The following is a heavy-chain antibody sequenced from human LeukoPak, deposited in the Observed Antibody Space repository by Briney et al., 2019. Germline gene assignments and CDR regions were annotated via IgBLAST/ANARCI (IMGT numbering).Heavy chain of an antibody. D-gene: IGHD2-15*01. CDR2: ISSSGGTI. CDR3: ARGRWSAHY. Sequence: GGSLRLSCAASGFTLSSYEMNWVRQAPGKGLEWVSYISSSGGTIYYADSVKGRFTISGDNAKNSLYLQMNSLRAKDTAVYYCARGRWSAHYWGQGTLVTVSS. J-gene: IGHJ4*02. V-gene: IGHV3-48*03. CDR1: GFTLSSYE.